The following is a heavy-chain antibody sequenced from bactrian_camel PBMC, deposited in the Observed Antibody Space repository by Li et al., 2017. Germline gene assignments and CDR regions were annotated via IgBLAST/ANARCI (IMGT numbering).Heavy chain of an antibody. D-gene: IGHD2*01. CDR2: TMVDGEI. CDR1: EYTYSSYC. CDR3: ASDGWWLLPEYNY. V-gene: IGHV3S1*01. Sequence: HVQLVESGGGSVQAGGSLRLSCVTSEYTYSSYCMGWFRQPPGKVPEGVAVTMVDGEIQYAEPVKGRFTISRDNSKNTLYLQMNSLKIEDTGMYYCASDGWWLLPEYNYWGQGTQVTVS. J-gene: IGHJ4*01.